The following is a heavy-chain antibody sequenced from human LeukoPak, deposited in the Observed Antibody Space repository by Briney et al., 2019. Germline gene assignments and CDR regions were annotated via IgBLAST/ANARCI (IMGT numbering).Heavy chain of an antibody. V-gene: IGHV1-8*01. CDR1: GYIFTSYD. Sequence: GASVKVSCKASGYIFTSYDINWVRQATGQGLEWMGWMNPNSGNTGYAQKFQGRVTITRDTSITTAYMELSSLRSEDTAVYYCARRRDGYNSDWFGPWGQGTLVTVSS. CDR3: ARRRDGYNSDWFGP. J-gene: IGHJ5*02. CDR2: MNPNSGNT. D-gene: IGHD5-24*01.